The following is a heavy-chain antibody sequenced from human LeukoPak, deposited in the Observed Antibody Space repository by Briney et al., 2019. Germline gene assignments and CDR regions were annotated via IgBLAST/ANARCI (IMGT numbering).Heavy chain of an antibody. CDR3: ARDQGIAVALYYYYYYMDV. Sequence: PGGSLRLSCAASGFTFDDYGMSWVRQAPGKGLEWVSGINWNGGSTGYADSVKGRFTISRDNAKNSLYLQMNSLRAEDTALYCCARDQGIAVALYYYYYYMDVWGKGTTVTVSS. CDR2: INWNGGST. D-gene: IGHD6-19*01. J-gene: IGHJ6*03. CDR1: GFTFDDYG. V-gene: IGHV3-20*04.